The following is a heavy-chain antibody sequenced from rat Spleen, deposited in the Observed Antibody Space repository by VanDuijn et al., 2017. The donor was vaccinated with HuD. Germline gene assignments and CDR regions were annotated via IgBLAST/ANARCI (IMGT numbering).Heavy chain of an antibody. CDR1: GFSLSSHG. D-gene: IGHD1-9*01. CDR2: VWNGGNK. CDR3: ARDRTYYGYSPFAY. J-gene: IGHJ3*01. Sequence: QVQLKESGPGLVQPSQTLSLTCTVSGFSLSSHGVIWVRQPPGKGLEWMGVVWNGGNKAYNSALKSRLSISRDTSKSQVFLKMNSLQTEDTATYYCARDRTYYGYSPFAYWGQGTLVTVSS. V-gene: IGHV2-13*01.